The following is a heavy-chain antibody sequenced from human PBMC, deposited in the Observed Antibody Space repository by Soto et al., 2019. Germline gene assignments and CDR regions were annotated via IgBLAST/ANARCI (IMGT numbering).Heavy chain of an antibody. V-gene: IGHV3-11*01. Sequence: QVQLVESGGGLVKPGGSLRLSCAASGFTFKNYYMTWIRQAPGKGLEWVSYISDSGSSIYCADSVKGRFTISRDNAKNSLLLEMNSLRGEDTAVYFRARQYSSMLDLWGQGTLVTVSS. J-gene: IGHJ4*02. CDR2: ISDSGSSI. CDR3: ARQYSSMLDL. D-gene: IGHD6-13*01. CDR1: GFTFKNYY.